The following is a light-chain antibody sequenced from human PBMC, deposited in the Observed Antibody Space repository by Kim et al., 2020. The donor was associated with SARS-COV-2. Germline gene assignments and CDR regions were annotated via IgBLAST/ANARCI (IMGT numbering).Light chain of an antibody. V-gene: IGKV3-15*01. J-gene: IGKJ4*01. Sequence: EIVMTQSPATLSVSPGERATLSCRASQTVSSNLAWYQQKPGQAPRLLIYGASTRATDIPARFSGSGSGTEFTLTISSLQSEDFAVYYCQQYNDWLTFGGGTKLEIK. CDR2: GAS. CDR3: QQYNDWLT. CDR1: QTVSSN.